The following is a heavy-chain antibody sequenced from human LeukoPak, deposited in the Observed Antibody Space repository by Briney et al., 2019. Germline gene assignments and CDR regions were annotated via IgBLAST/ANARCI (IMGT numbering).Heavy chain of an antibody. J-gene: IGHJ5*02. CDR3: ARDNSVEDTAWWFDP. CDR2: TNPDGGST. V-gene: IGHV1-46*01. CDR1: GYTFTNYY. Sequence: GASVKVSCKASGYTFTNYYMHWVRQAPGQRFEWMGMTNPDGGSTTYAQKFQDRVTMTTDTSTSTVYMELSSLRSEDTAVYYCARDNSVEDTAWWFDPWGQGTLVTVSS. D-gene: IGHD4-23*01.